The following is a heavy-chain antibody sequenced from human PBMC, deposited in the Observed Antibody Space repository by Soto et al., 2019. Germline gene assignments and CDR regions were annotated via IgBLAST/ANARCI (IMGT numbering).Heavy chain of an antibody. CDR1: GGSFSGYY. CDR3: ARGYGHFDY. J-gene: IGHJ4*02. V-gene: IGHV4-34*01. Sequence: DTLSLTCAVYGGSFSGYYWSWIRQPPGKGLEWIGEINHSGSTNYNPSLKSRVTISVDTSKNQFSLKLSSVTAADTAVYYCARGYGHFDYWGQGSLVTVSS. CDR2: INHSGST. D-gene: IGHD4-17*01.